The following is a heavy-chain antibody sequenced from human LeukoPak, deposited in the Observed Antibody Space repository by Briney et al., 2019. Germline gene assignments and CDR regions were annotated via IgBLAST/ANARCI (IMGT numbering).Heavy chain of an antibody. CDR1: GGSVSSGSYY. D-gene: IGHD4-17*01. CDR3: ARGHGDYVGLWYFDL. V-gene: IGHV4-61*01. CDR2: IHYSGSA. J-gene: IGHJ2*01. Sequence: SETLSLTCTVSGGSVSSGSYYWSWIRQPPGRGLEWIAYIHYSGSAAYNPSLKSRVTISRDMSTNQFSLKMTSVTAADTAVYFCARGHGDYVGLWYFDLWGRGTLVTVSS.